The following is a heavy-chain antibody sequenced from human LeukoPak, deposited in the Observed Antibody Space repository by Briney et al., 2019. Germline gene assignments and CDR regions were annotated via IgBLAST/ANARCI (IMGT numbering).Heavy chain of an antibody. CDR1: GFTFSTYG. D-gene: IGHD3-22*01. CDR3: AKSGITMVVVEIHYGMDV. CDR2: IWYDGSNI. J-gene: IGHJ6*02. Sequence: PGGSLRLSCAASGFTFSTYGMHWVRQAPGKGLEWLAVIWYDGSNIYYADSVKGRFTISRDNSKNTLYLQMNSLRAEDTAVYYCAKSGITMVVVEIHYGMDVWGQGTTVTVSS. V-gene: IGHV3-30*02.